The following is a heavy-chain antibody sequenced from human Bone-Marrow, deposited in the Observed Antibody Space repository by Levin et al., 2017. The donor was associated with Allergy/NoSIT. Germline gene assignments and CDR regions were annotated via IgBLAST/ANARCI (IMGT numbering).Heavy chain of an antibody. J-gene: IGHJ4*02. CDR3: ARQKISYFDS. CDR2: IHPSDSET. V-gene: IGHV5-51*01. Sequence: KGLEWMGIIHPSDSETTYSPSFQGQVTISVDKSINTAYLQWASVKASDTAIYYCARQKISYFDSWGQGTLVTVSS.